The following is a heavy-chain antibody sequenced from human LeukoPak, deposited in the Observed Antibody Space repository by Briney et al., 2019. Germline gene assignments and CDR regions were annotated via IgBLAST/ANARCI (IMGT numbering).Heavy chain of an antibody. Sequence: SETLSLTCTVSGGSISGYYWSWIRQPPGKGLEWIGEINHSGSTNYNPSLKSRVTISVDTSKNQFSLKLSSVTAADTAVYYCARGRKYYYDSSGYYYYFDYWGQGTLVTVSS. CDR1: GGSISGYY. CDR3: ARGRKYYYDSSGYYYYFDY. CDR2: INHSGST. J-gene: IGHJ4*02. V-gene: IGHV4-34*01. D-gene: IGHD3-22*01.